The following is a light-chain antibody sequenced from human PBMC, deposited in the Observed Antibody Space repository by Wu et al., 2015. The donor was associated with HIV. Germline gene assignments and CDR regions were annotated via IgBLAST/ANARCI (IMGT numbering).Light chain of an antibody. Sequence: EIVLTQSPGTLSLSPGERATLSCRASQSVSSSYLAWYQQKPGQAPRLLIYDASSRAIGIPDRFSGSGSGTDFTLTISRLEPEDFAVYSCQQYGSYPITFGQGTRLEIK. V-gene: IGKV3-20*01. CDR3: QQYGSYPIT. CDR1: QSVSSSY. J-gene: IGKJ5*01. CDR2: DAS.